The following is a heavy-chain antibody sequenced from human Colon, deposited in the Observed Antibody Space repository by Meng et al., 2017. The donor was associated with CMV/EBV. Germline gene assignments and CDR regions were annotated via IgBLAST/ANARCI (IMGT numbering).Heavy chain of an antibody. J-gene: IGHJ4*02. V-gene: IGHV4-31*03. D-gene: IGHD2-15*01. Sequence: LTCTVSGGSISSGGYYWSWIRQHPGNGLEWIGYIYYSGSTYYNPSLKSRVTISLDTSKNQFSLKLSSVTAADTAVYYCARDPGSGPAYWGQGTLVTVSS. CDR3: ARDPGSGPAY. CDR2: IYYSGST. CDR1: GGSISSGGYY.